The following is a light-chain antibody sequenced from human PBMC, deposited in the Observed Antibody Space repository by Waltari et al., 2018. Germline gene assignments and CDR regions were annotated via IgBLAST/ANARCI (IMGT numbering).Light chain of an antibody. CDR2: DAS. CDR1: QSISSW. J-gene: IGKJ1*01. V-gene: IGKV1-5*01. CDR3: QQYNSYST. Sequence: DIQMTQSPSTLSASVGDRVTITCRASQSISSWLAWYQQKPGEAPKHLIYDASSLESGVPSRFSGSGSGTEFTLTISSLQPDDFATYYCQQYNSYSTFGQGTKVEIK.